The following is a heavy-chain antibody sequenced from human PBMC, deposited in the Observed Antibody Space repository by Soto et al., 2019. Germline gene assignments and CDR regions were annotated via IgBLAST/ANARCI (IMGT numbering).Heavy chain of an antibody. CDR2: ISAYNGNT. D-gene: IGHD2-21*02. CDR1: GYTFTSYG. V-gene: IGHV1-18*01. J-gene: IGHJ4*02. CDR3: ARDTSFLAYCGGHCAVPLYHFDY. Sequence: GASVKVSCKASGYTFTSYGISWVRQAPGQGLEWMGWISAYNGNTNYAQKLQGRVTMTTDTSTSTAYMELRSLRSDDTAVYYCARDTSFLAYCGGHCAVPLYHFDYWGQGTLVTVYS.